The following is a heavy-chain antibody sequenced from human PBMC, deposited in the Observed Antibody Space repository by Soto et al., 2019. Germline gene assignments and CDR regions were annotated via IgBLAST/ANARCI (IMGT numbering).Heavy chain of an antibody. CDR2: ISAYNGNT. V-gene: IGHV1-18*01. CDR3: ARRRGVVTVDPDYYYGMDV. CDR1: GYTFTSYG. Sequence: QVQLVQSGAEVKKPGASVKVSCKASGYTFTSYGISWVRQAPGQGLEWMGWISAYNGNTNYAQKLQGRVTMTTDTSTSTAYMELRSLRSDDTAVYYCARRRGVVTVDPDYYYGMDVWGQGTTVTVSS. J-gene: IGHJ6*02. D-gene: IGHD2-21*02.